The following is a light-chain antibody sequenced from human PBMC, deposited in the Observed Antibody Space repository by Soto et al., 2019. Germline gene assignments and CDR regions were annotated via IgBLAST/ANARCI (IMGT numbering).Light chain of an antibody. CDR3: CSYAGNSRT. V-gene: IGLV2-23*01. Sequence: QSALTQPASVSGSPGQSITISCTGSISDVGSYNLVSWYQHHPGKVPKVIIYGATKRPSGVSSRFSGSKSPNAASLTISGLQAEDEADYYCCSYAGNSRTFGSGTKLTVL. CDR1: ISDVGSYNL. CDR2: GAT. J-gene: IGLJ3*02.